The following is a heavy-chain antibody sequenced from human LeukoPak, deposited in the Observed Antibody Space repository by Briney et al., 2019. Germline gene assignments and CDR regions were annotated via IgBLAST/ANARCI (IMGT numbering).Heavy chain of an antibody. D-gene: IGHD6-13*01. CDR2: INDTGRGT. CDR3: ARDRYYNVAAAGFTFDY. V-gene: IGHV3-23*01. Sequence: GGSLRLSCAASGFTFSTYAMSWVRQAPGKGLEWVSGINDTGRGTYYADSVKGRFTISRDNSKNTLYLQMNSLRAEDTAVYYCARDRYYNVAAAGFTFDYWGQGTLVTVSS. CDR1: GFTFSTYA. J-gene: IGHJ4*02.